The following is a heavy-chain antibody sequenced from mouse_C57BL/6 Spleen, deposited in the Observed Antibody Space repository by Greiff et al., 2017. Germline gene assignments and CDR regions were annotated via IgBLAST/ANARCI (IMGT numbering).Heavy chain of an antibody. CDR3: ARRGYGSAGYFDY. Sequence: QVQLQQSGPELVKPGASVKISCKASGYAFSSSWMNWVKQRPGKGLEWIGRIYPGDGDTNYNGKFKGKATLTADKSSSTAYMQLSSLTSEDSAVYFCARRGYGSAGYFDYWGQGTTLTVSA. D-gene: IGHD1-1*01. CDR1: GYAFSSSW. J-gene: IGHJ2*01. V-gene: IGHV1-82*01. CDR2: IYPGDGDT.